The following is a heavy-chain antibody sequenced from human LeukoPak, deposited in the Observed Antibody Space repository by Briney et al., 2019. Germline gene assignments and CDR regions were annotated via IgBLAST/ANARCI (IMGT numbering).Heavy chain of an antibody. CDR1: GYNFTSYD. V-gene: IGHV1-8*01. CDR2: MNSNSGNT. Sequence: ASVQVSCKASGYNFTSYDINWVRQATGQGLEGMGWMNSNSGNTGYAQKFQGRVTMTRNTSISTAYIELSSLRSEDTAVYYCARASIVVVPAAYYYYMDVWGKGTTVTVSS. J-gene: IGHJ6*03. D-gene: IGHD2-2*01. CDR3: ARASIVVVPAAYYYYMDV.